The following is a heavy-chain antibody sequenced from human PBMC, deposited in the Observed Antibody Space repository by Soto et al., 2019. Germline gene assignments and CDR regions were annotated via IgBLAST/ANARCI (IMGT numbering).Heavy chain of an antibody. CDR1: GGSISSYY. CDR2: IYYRGST. Sequence: QVQLQESGPGLVKPSETLSLTCTVSGGSISSYYWSWIRQPPGKGLEWIGYIYYRGSTNYNPSLKMRVTISVXXSXNXXSLKLSSVTAADTAVYYCARVIGGYDYYYYYGMDVWGQGTTVTVSS. CDR3: ARVIGGYDYYYYYGMDV. J-gene: IGHJ6*02. V-gene: IGHV4-59*01. D-gene: IGHD5-12*01.